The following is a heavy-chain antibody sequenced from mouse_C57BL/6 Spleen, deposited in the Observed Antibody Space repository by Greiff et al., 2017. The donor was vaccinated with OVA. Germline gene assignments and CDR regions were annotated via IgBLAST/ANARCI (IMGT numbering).Heavy chain of an antibody. J-gene: IGHJ3*01. V-gene: IGHV1-42*01. CDR1: GYSFTGYY. D-gene: IGHD2-3*01. Sequence: VQLQQSGPELVKPGASVKISCKASGYSFTGYYMNWVKQSPEKSLEWIGEINPSNGGTTYNQKFKAKATLTVDKSSSTAYMQLKSLTSEDSAVYYSATPDGYFLAYWGQGTLVTVSA. CDR3: ATPDGYFLAY. CDR2: INPSNGGT.